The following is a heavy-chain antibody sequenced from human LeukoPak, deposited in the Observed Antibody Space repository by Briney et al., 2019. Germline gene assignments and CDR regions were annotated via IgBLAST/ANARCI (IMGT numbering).Heavy chain of an antibody. Sequence: SVKVSCKASGGTFSSYAISWVRRAPGQGLKWMGGIIPIFGTANYAQKFQGRVTITADESTSTAYMELSSLRSEDTAVYYCARYTAMDYYYYYYGMDVWGQGTTVTVSS. D-gene: IGHD5-18*01. CDR3: ARYTAMDYYYYYYGMDV. CDR2: IIPIFGTA. V-gene: IGHV1-69*13. CDR1: GGTFSSYA. J-gene: IGHJ6*02.